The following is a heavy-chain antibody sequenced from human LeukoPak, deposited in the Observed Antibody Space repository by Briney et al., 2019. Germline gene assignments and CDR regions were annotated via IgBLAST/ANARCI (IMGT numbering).Heavy chain of an antibody. D-gene: IGHD3-10*01. CDR2: IYPGDSDT. Sequence: GESLKISCKGSEYGFTNYWIGWVRQMPGKGLEWRGIIYPGDSDTRYSPSFQGQVTISADKSINTVYLQWSSLKASDTAMYYCARQSRDGSKTRGYYFDFWGQGTLVTVSS. J-gene: IGHJ4*02. V-gene: IGHV5-51*01. CDR3: ARQSRDGSKTRGYYFDF. CDR1: EYGFTNYW.